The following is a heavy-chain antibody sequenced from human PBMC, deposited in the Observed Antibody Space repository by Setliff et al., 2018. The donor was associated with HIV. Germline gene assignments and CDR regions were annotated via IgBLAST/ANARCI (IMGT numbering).Heavy chain of an antibody. V-gene: IGHV1-2*06. CDR2: INPNRGDT. Sequence: ASVKVSCKTSGDTFGNSAISWVRQAPGQGLEWMGQINPNRGDTKSHHKFADRLIMSRDTSLTTVYMELTSLRSDDTAVYYCARVPSFNKIIREAFDIWGQGTLVTVSS. CDR1: GDTFGNSA. D-gene: IGHD3-10*01. J-gene: IGHJ3*02. CDR3: ARVPSFNKIIREAFDI.